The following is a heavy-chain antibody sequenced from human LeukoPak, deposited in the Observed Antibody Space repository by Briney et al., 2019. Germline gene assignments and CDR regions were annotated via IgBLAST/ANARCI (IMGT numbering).Heavy chain of an antibody. J-gene: IGHJ4*02. D-gene: IGHD1-20*01. V-gene: IGHV3-21*01. CDR2: ISSSSSYI. CDR3: AREYNSPNRFDY. Sequence: GGSLRLSCAASTFTFSSSTMNWVRQAPGKGLEWGSSISSSSSYINYADSVKGRFTISRDNAKNSLYLQMNSLRAEDTAVYYCAREYNSPNRFDYWGQGTLVTVSS. CDR1: TFTFSSST.